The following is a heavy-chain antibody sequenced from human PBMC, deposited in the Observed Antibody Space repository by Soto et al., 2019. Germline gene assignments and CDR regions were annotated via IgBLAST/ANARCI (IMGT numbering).Heavy chain of an antibody. CDR2: IYYSGST. CDR1: GGSVSSGSYY. D-gene: IGHD3-22*01. CDR3: ARGAPSIYYYDSSGYYGLWFDP. Sequence: QVQLQESGPGLVKPSETLSLTCTVSGGSVSSGSYYWSWIRQPPGKGLEWIGYIYYSGSTNYNPSLKSRVTISVDTSKNQFSLKLSSVTAADTAVYYCARGAPSIYYYDSSGYYGLWFDPWGQGTLVTVSS. J-gene: IGHJ5*02. V-gene: IGHV4-61*01.